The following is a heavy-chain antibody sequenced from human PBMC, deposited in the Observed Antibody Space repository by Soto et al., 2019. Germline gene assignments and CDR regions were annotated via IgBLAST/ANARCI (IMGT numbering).Heavy chain of an antibody. CDR3: AAGGGLPRYY. Sequence: SETLSLTCTVSGGSIGSGGYSWSWIRQPPGKGLEWIGYIYHSGSTYYNPSLKSRVTISVDRSKNQFSLKLSSVTAADTAVYYCAAGGGLPRYYWGQGTLVTVSS. J-gene: IGHJ4*02. CDR2: IYHSGST. CDR1: GGSIGSGGYS. D-gene: IGHD5-12*01. V-gene: IGHV4-30-2*01.